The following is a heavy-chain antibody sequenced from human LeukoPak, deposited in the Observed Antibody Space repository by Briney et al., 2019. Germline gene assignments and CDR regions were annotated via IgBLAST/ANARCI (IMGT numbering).Heavy chain of an antibody. CDR2: INSDGSST. V-gene: IGHV3-74*01. CDR3: ARVYDYGFD. CDR1: GFTFSSYW. D-gene: IGHD5/OR15-5a*01. J-gene: IGHJ4*02. Sequence: PGGSLRLSCAASGFTFSSYWMHWVRQAPGKGLVWVSRINSDGSSTSYADSVKGRFTVSRDNAKNTLYLQMSNLRVDDTAVYYCARVYDYGFDWGQGTLVTVSS.